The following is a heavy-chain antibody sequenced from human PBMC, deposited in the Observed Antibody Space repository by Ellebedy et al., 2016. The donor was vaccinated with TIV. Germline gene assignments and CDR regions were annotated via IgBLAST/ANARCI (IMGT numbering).Heavy chain of an antibody. J-gene: IGHJ3*01. CDR1: GITFSTHN. Sequence: GESLKISCTASGITFSTHNLHWVRHAPGKGLEWVAVIVHDGSTKYYSASLKGRFTISRDNSKNKLYLQMNSLRPDDTAVYYCARVGWDLVAASDVWGHGTMVTVSS. D-gene: IGHD1-26*01. CDR3: ARVGWDLVAASDV. CDR2: IVHDGSTK. V-gene: IGHV3-33*05.